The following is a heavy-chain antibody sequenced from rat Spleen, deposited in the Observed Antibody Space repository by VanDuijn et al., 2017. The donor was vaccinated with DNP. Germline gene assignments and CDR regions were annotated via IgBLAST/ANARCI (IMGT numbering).Heavy chain of an antibody. V-gene: IGHV5S13*01. J-gene: IGHJ2*01. CDR3: ARPDH. Sequence: EVQLVESGGGLVQPGRSLKLSCVVSGITLSNYGMAWVRQAPKKGLEWVATITNSGGNTYYRDSVKGRFTISRDNAKSTLYLQMDSLRSEDTATYYCARPDHWGQGVMVTVSS. CDR1: GITLSNYG. CDR2: ITNSGGNT.